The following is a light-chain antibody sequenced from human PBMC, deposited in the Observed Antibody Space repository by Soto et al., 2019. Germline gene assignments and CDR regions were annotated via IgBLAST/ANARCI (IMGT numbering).Light chain of an antibody. CDR1: QSVSNNY. CDR3: QQYGSSPLT. J-gene: IGKJ4*01. Sequence: EIVLPQSPGTLSLSPGERATLSCRASQSVSNNYLAWYQQKPGQAPRLLIYGASNRATGIPDRFSGSGSGTDSTLTISRLEPEDFAVYYCQQYGSSPLTFGGGTKVDIK. V-gene: IGKV3-20*01. CDR2: GAS.